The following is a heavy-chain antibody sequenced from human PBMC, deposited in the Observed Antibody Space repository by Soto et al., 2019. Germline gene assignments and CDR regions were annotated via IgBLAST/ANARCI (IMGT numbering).Heavy chain of an antibody. Sequence: GGSLRLSCAASGFTFSSYAMSWVRQAQGKGLEWVSAISGSGGSTYYADSVKGRFTISRDNSKNTLYLQMNSLRAEDTAVYYCAKDQRDLAARPCIDYWGQGTLVTVSS. CDR3: AKDQRDLAARPCIDY. J-gene: IGHJ4*02. D-gene: IGHD6-6*01. CDR1: GFTFSSYA. CDR2: ISGSGGST. V-gene: IGHV3-23*01.